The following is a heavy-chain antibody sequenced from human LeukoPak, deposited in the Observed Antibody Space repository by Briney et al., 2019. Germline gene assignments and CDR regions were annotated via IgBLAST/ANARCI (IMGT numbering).Heavy chain of an antibody. D-gene: IGHD3-3*01. J-gene: IGHJ4*02. V-gene: IGHV5-51*01. CDR1: GYNFTNYW. CDR2: IYPGDSDT. Sequence: GESLQISCKGSGYNFTNYWIGWVRQMPGKGLEWMGIIYPGDSDTRYRPSFQGQVTISADKSISAAYLQWSSLKASDTAIYYCASRRSSSFDYWGQGTLVTVSA. CDR3: ASRRSSSFDY.